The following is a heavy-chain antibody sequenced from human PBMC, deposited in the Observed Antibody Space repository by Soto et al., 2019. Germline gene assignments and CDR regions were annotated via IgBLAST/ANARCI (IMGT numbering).Heavy chain of an antibody. Sequence: EVQLLESGGGLVQPGGSLRLSCAASGFTFSSYAMSWVRQAPGKGLEWVSAISGSGGSTYYADSVKGRFTISRDNSKNTLYLQMNSLRAADTAVYYCAKGSAYYYGSGSYSPHYYYYMDVWGKGTTVTVSS. CDR1: GFTFSSYA. CDR3: AKGSAYYYGSGSYSPHYYYYMDV. CDR2: ISGSGGST. D-gene: IGHD3-10*01. V-gene: IGHV3-23*01. J-gene: IGHJ6*03.